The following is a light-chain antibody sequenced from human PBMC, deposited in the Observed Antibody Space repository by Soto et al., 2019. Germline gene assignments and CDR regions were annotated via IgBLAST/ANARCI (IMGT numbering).Light chain of an antibody. CDR2: KGS. Sequence: DIQMTQSPSTLSASVGDRVTITCRASQSISSWLAWYQQKPGKAPKLLIYKGSSLESGVPSRFSGSGSGTEFTLTISSLQPDDFATYYCQQYNSYPWTFGQWTKVEIK. J-gene: IGKJ1*01. V-gene: IGKV1-5*03. CDR1: QSISSW. CDR3: QQYNSYPWT.